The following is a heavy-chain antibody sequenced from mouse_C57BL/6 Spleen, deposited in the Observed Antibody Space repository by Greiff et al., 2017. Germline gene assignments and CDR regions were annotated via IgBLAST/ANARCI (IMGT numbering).Heavy chain of an antibody. CDR3: ARSICYGYYAVGC. D-gene: IGHD2-1*01. J-gene: IGHJ4*01. Sequence: VQLQQSGAELVKPGSSVKISCKASGYAFSSYWLNWVKQRPGKGLEWIGKIYPGDGDTNYNGKFKGKATLTADKSSSTAYMPLSSLTSEDSAVYFCARSICYGYYAVGCWGQGASVTVSS. CDR2: IYPGDGDT. CDR1: GYAFSSYW. V-gene: IGHV1-80*01.